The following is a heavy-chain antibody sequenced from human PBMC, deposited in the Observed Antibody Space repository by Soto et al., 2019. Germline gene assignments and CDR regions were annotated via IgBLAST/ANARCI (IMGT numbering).Heavy chain of an antibody. CDR3: ARQAVAATDFDY. Sequence: SETLSLTCAVSGYSISSGYYWGWIRQPPGKGLEWIGSIYHSGSTYYNPSLKSRVTISVDTSKNQFSLKLSSVTAADTAVYYCARQAVAATDFDYWGQGTLVTVSS. V-gene: IGHV4-38-2*01. CDR1: GYSISSGYY. J-gene: IGHJ4*02. CDR2: IYHSGST. D-gene: IGHD2-15*01.